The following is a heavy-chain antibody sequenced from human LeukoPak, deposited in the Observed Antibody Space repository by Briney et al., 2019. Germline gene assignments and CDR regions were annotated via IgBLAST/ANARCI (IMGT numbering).Heavy chain of an antibody. Sequence: ASVKVSCKASGYTFTSYHMHWVRQAPGQGLEWMGMINPTAGSTSYAQRFQNFQGRVTMTRDMSTSTVYMELSSLKSDDTAVYYCARGSGYYEGFDPWGQGTLVTVSS. CDR1: GYTFTSYH. CDR3: ARGSGYYEGFDP. J-gene: IGHJ5*02. CDR2: INPTAGST. V-gene: IGHV1-46*01. D-gene: IGHD3-22*01.